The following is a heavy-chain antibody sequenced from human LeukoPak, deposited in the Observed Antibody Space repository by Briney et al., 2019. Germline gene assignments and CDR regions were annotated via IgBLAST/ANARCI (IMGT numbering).Heavy chain of an antibody. J-gene: IGHJ3*02. CDR1: GGSISSSSYY. Sequence: SETLSLTCTVSGGSISSSSYYWGWIRQPPGKGLGWIGSIYYSGSTYYNPSLKSRVTISVDTSKNQFSLKLSSVTAADTAVYYCARRSGYSYGFDAFDIWGQGTMVTVSS. D-gene: IGHD5-18*01. CDR2: IYYSGST. V-gene: IGHV4-39*01. CDR3: ARRSGYSYGFDAFDI.